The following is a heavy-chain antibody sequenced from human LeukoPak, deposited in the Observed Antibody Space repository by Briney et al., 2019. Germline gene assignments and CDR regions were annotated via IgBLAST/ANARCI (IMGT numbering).Heavy chain of an antibody. V-gene: IGHV3-23*01. CDR3: AKDYPTMIVVVPDAFDI. D-gene: IGHD3-22*01. J-gene: IGHJ3*02. Sequence: PGGSLRLSCAASGFTFSSYAMSWVRQAPGKGLEWVSAISGSGGSTYYADSVKGRFTISRDNSKNTLYLQMNRLRAEAPAVYYCAKDYPTMIVVVPDAFDIWGQGTMVTVSP. CDR1: GFTFSSYA. CDR2: ISGSGGST.